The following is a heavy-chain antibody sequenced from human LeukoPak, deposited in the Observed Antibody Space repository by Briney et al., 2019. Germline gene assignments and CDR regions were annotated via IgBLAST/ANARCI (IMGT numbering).Heavy chain of an antibody. D-gene: IGHD5-12*01. V-gene: IGHV3-23*01. CDR1: GFTFSSYA. Sequence: GGSLRLSCAASGFTFSSYAMSWVRQAPGKGLEWVSAISGSGGSTYYADSVKGRFTISRDNSKNTLYLQMNSLRAEDTAVYYCAKDLSLSRIVATEYGYWGQGTLVTVSS. CDR3: AKDLSLSRIVATEYGY. CDR2: ISGSGGST. J-gene: IGHJ4*02.